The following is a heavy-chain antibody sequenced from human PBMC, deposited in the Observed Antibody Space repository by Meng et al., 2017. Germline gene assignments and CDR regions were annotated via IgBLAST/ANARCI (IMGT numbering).Heavy chain of an antibody. CDR2: IYTSGST. J-gene: IGHJ4*02. CDR3: ARDRSYTVFDY. Sequence: SETLSLTCTVSGGSISSGSYYWSWIRQPAGKGLEWIGRIYTSGSTNYNPSLKSRVTISVDTSKNQFSLKLSSVTAADTAVYYCARDRSYTVFDYWGQGTLVTGSS. V-gene: IGHV4-61*02. CDR1: GGSISSGSYY. D-gene: IGHD1-26*01.